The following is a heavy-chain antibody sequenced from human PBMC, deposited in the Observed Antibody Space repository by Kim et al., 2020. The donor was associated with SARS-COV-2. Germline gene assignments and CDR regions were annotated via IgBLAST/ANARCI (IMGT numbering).Heavy chain of an antibody. D-gene: IGHD3-22*01. J-gene: IGHJ3*02. CDR2: IKRDGSEK. CDR1: RFTFSTYW. V-gene: IGHV3-7*01. Sequence: GGSLRLSCAASRFTFSTYWISWVRQAPGKGLEWVANIKRDGSEKYYVDSVKGRFTISRDNAKNSLYLRMNSLRAEDTAVYYCARDYYDSRGDAFDMWGQGTMVTVSS. CDR3: ARDYYDSRGDAFDM.